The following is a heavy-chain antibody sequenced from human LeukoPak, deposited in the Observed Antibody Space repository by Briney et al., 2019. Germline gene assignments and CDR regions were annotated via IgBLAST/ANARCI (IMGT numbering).Heavy chain of an antibody. Sequence: SETLSLTCTVSGGSISSYHWSWIRQPPGKGLKWIGYIYSSGITKYNPSLKSRVTISVDTSRNQFSLKLSSVTAADTAVYYCARVGYGDPDSWGQGTLVTVSS. V-gene: IGHV4-59*01. CDR1: GGSISSYH. D-gene: IGHD4-17*01. CDR3: ARVGYGDPDS. J-gene: IGHJ5*01. CDR2: IYSSGIT.